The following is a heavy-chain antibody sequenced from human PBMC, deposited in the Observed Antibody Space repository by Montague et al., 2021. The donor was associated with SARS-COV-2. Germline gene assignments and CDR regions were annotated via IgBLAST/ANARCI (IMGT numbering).Heavy chain of an antibody. V-gene: IGHV2-5*02. CDR2: IYWDDDT. Sequence: PALVKPTQTLTLTCTFSGFSLSSSGVGVGWIRQPPGKAPERLALIYWDDDTRYSPPLKSRLTVTKGTSKNQVVLTPTNMDTVDTATYFCAHIRRMYYFDDWGQGTLVTVSS. CDR3: AHIRRMYYFDD. J-gene: IGHJ4*02. CDR1: GFSLSSSGVG. D-gene: IGHD2/OR15-2a*01.